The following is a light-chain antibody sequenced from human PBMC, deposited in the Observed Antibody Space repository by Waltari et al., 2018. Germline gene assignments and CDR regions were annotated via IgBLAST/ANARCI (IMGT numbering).Light chain of an antibody. J-gene: IGKJ2*01. CDR3: QQYYGTPPYT. V-gene: IGKV4-1*01. Sequence: DIVMTQTPESLAVSLGERSTMNCTSSQGLLYSSNNQNYLAWYQQKLGQPPKLLFYWASTRESGVPDRFSGSGSGTDFTLTISSLQAEDVAVYYCQQYYGTPPYTFGQGTKLEIK. CDR1: QGLLYSSNNQNY. CDR2: WAS.